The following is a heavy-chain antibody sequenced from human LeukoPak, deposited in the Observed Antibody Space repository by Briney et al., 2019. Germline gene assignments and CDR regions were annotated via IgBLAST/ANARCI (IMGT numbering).Heavy chain of an antibody. J-gene: IGHJ6*03. Sequence: GGSLRLSCAASGFTFKSYAMTWVRQAPGKGLKWVSVMSGSGDSTYYAESVKGRFTTSRDNSKDTLFLQMNSLRAEDTAVYFCARTRFYYYNMDVWGKGTTVTVSS. CDR2: MSGSGDST. CDR1: GFTFKSYA. V-gene: IGHV3-23*01. CDR3: ARTRFYYYNMDV.